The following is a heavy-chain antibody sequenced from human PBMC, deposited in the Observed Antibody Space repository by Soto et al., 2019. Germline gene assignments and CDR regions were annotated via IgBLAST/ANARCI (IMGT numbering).Heavy chain of an antibody. CDR2: IYYSGST. D-gene: IGHD6-13*01. Sequence: SETLSLTCTVSGGSISSYYWSWIRQPPGKGLEWIGYIYYSGSTNYNPSLKSRVTISVDTSKNQFSLKLSSVTAADTAVYYCAREGNSSSWYYYFDYWGQGTLVTVSS. CDR1: GGSISSYY. V-gene: IGHV4-59*01. CDR3: AREGNSSSWYYYFDY. J-gene: IGHJ4*02.